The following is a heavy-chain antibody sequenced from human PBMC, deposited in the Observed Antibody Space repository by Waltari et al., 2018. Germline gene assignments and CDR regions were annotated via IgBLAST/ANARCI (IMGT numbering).Heavy chain of an antibody. CDR3: ALHPGGRGYSGYVPV. D-gene: IGHD5-12*01. CDR2: IFSNDEK. Sequence: QVTLKESGPVLVKPTETLTLTCTVSGFSLSNARMGVSSLRQPPGKALEWLAHIFSNDEKSYSTSLKSRLTISKDTSKSQVVLTMTNMDPVDTATYYCALHPGGRGYSGYVPVWGQGTLVTVSS. J-gene: IGHJ4*02. V-gene: IGHV2-26*01. CDR1: GFSLSNARMG.